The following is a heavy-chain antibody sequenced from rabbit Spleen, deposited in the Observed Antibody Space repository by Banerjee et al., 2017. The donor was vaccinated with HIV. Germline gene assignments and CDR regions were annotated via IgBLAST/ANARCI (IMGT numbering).Heavy chain of an antibody. CDR1: GFSFSTNYY. D-gene: IGHD8-1*01. Sequence: QEQLEESGGDLVKPGASLTLTCTASGFSFSTNYYMCWVRQAPGKGLEWISCIAGSSSDFTYSATWAKGRFTCSKTSSTTVTLQMTSLTVADTATYFCARDTGSSFSSYGMDLWGPGTLVTVS. CDR2: IAGSSSDFT. V-gene: IGHV1S45*01. CDR3: ARDTGSSFSSYGMDL. J-gene: IGHJ6*01.